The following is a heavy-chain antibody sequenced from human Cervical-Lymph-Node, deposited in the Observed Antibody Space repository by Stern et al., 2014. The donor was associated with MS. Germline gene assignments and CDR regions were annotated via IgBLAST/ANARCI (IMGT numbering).Heavy chain of an antibody. CDR2: VIPIFGTA. Sequence: QVQLVQSGAEVKKPGSSGKVSCKASGGTFSSYAINWVRQAPGQGPEWMGGVIPIFGTANYAQKFQGRVTITADESTSTAYMELSSLRSEDTAVYYCARDSRHYDASYYFDSWGQGTLVTVSS. V-gene: IGHV1-69*01. D-gene: IGHD3-16*01. J-gene: IGHJ4*02. CDR1: GGTFSSYA. CDR3: ARDSRHYDASYYFDS.